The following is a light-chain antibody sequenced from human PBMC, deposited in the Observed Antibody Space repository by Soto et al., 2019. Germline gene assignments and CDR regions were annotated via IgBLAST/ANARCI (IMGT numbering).Light chain of an antibody. V-gene: IGLV1-44*01. J-gene: IGLJ1*01. CDR1: SSNIGSNT. CDR2: RNN. Sequence: QSVLTQPPSASGTPGQRVTISCSGSSSNIGSNTVDCYQQLPGTAPKLLIYRNNQRPAGAPDRFSGSESGTSASLAISGLQCEDETDYCCATWDDNLNGYVFGTGTKVTAL. CDR3: ATWDDNLNGYV.